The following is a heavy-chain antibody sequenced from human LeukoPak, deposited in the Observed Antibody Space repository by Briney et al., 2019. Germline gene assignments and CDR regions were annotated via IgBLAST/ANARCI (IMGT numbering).Heavy chain of an antibody. CDR1: GGSISSSSYY. CDR2: IYYSGST. V-gene: IGHV4-39*01. CDR3: AAMTYNSGWHWNFDY. D-gene: IGHD6-19*01. J-gene: IGHJ4*02. Sequence: PSETLSLTCTVSGGSISSSSYYWGWIRQPPGKGLEWIGSIYYSGSTYYNPSLKSRVTISVDTSKNQFSLKLSSVTATDTAVYYCAAMTYNSGWHWNFDYWGQGTLVTVSS.